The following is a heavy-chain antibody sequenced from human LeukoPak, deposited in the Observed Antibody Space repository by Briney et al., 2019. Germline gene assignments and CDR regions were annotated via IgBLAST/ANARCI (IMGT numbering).Heavy chain of an antibody. D-gene: IGHD3-3*01. CDR2: IYYSGST. CDR1: GGPISSHY. V-gene: IGHV4-59*11. J-gene: IGHJ5*02. CDR3: ARAGLGSGYYSRGWFDP. Sequence: SETLPLTCTVSGGPISSHYWSWIRQPPGKGLEWIGYIYYSGSTNYNPSLKSRVTISVDTSKNQFSLKLSSVTAADTAVYYCARAGLGSGYYSRGWFDPWGQGTLVTVSS.